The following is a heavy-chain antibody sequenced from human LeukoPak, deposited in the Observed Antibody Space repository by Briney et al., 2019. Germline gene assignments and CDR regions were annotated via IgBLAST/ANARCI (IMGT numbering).Heavy chain of an antibody. CDR2: INWNGGST. CDR1: GFTFSSYS. V-gene: IGHV3-20*04. Sequence: GGSLRLSCAASGFTFSSYSMNWVRQAPGKGLEWVSGINWNGGSTGYADSVKGRFTISRDNAKNSLYLQMNSLRAEDTALYYCARDRDYGSGSYYSFDYWGQGTLVTVSS. CDR3: ARDRDYGSGSYYSFDY. J-gene: IGHJ4*02. D-gene: IGHD3-10*01.